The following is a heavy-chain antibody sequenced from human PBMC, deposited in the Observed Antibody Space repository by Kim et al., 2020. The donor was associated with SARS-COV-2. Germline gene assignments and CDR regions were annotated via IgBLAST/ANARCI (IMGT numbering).Heavy chain of an antibody. Sequence: SVEGRFIISRDNAKNTLYLQMNSLRADDTAVYYCAKDSVPSIYYFYYMDLWGKGTTVTVSS. D-gene: IGHD3-10*01. V-gene: IGHV3-23*01. J-gene: IGHJ6*03. CDR3: AKDSVPSIYYFYYMDL.